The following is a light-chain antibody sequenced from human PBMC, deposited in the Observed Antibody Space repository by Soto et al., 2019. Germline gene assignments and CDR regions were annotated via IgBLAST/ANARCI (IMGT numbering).Light chain of an antibody. CDR2: GTS. CDR1: QSISKY. J-gene: IGKJ4*01. Sequence: DIQMTQSPSSLSASVGDRVTLTCRASQSISKYLNWYQVKSGKGPKLLIYGTSTLQSGVPSRFSGSGSGTHFTLTISNLQPEDFAVYDGQQGYSPLLTFGGGTRVEIK. CDR3: QQGYSPLLT. V-gene: IGKV1-39*01.